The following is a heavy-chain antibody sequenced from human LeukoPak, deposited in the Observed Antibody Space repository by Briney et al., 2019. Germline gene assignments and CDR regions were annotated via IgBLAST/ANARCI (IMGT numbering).Heavy chain of an antibody. CDR3: ARVGGNYYDIS. CDR2: IRHDGREK. J-gene: IGHJ3*01. D-gene: IGHD3-22*01. V-gene: IGHV3-7*01. Sequence: PGGSLRLSCTASGFTFSSYWMNWVRQAPGKGLEWVANIRHDGREKYYVDSVKGRFTISRDIAKNSLYLQTNSLRAEDTAAYYCARVGGNYYDISWGQGKMVIVSS. CDR1: GFTFSSYW.